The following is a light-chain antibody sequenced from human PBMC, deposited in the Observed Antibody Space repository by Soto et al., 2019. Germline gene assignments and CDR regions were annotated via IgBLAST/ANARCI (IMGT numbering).Light chain of an antibody. CDR1: SRDVGGYKY. CDR2: EVS. V-gene: IGLV2-8*01. J-gene: IGLJ1*01. CDR3: SSYAGSNNYV. Sequence: QSVLTQPASVSGSPGQSITISCTGTSRDVGGYKYVSWYQQHPGKAPKLMIYEVSKRPSGVPDRFSGSKSGNTASLTVSGLQAEDEADYYCSSYAGSNNYVFGTGTKLTVL.